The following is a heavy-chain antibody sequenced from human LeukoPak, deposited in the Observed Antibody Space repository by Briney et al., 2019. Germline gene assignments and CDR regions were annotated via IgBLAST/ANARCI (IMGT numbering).Heavy chain of an antibody. CDR2: IYYTGT. D-gene: IGHD6-19*01. V-gene: IGHV4-59*02. J-gene: IGHJ4*02. CDR1: GGSVTDYY. Sequence: SETLSLTCTVSGGSVTDYYWSWIRQSPGKGLEWIGYIYYTGTSYNPSLKSRVTISADASKNQFSLKLISVTAADTAVYYCAKPFHSSGWPPWDYWGQGTLVTVSS. CDR3: AKPFHSSGWPPWDY.